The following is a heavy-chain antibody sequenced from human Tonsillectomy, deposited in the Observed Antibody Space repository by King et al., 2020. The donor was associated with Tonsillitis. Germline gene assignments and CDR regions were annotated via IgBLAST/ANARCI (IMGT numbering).Heavy chain of an antibody. J-gene: IGHJ2*01. Sequence: QLQESGPGLVKPSETLSLTCTVSGGSISSYYWNWIRQPPGKGLEWIGYIYYRGSTNYNPSLKSRFTISVDTSKNQFSLKLSSVTAADTAVYYCARDWEGYCSSTSCYDRDWYFDLWGRGTLVTVSS. V-gene: IGHV4-59*01. CDR3: ARDWEGYCSSTSCYDRDWYFDL. D-gene: IGHD2-2*01. CDR1: GGSISSYY. CDR2: IYYRGST.